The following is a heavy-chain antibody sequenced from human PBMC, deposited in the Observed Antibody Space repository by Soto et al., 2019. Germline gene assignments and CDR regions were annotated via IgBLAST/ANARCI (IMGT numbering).Heavy chain of an antibody. CDR2: IYYSGST. Sequence: SETLSLTCTVSGGSISSSSYYWGWIRQPPGKGLEWIGSIYYSGSTYYNPSLKSRVTISVDTSKKQFSLKLSSVTAADTAFYYWARLEDARGYYYGMDVWGQGTTVTVSS. CDR3: ARLEDARGYYYGMDV. CDR1: GGSISSSSYY. V-gene: IGHV4-39*01. J-gene: IGHJ6*02. D-gene: IGHD3-16*01.